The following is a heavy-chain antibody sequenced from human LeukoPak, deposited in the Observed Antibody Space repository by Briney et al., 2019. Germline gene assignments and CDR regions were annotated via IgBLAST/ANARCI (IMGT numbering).Heavy chain of an antibody. CDR1: GGSISSYY. V-gene: IGHV4-59*01. J-gene: IGHJ6*03. CDR3: ARETSQKGAHYMDV. Sequence: SETLSLTCTVSGGSISSYYWSWIRQPPGKGLEWIGNIYYSGYTTYSPSLRSRVTISVDTSKNQSSLKLSSVTAADTAVYYCARETSQKGAHYMDVWGKGTTITISS. CDR2: IYYSGYT. D-gene: IGHD3-16*01.